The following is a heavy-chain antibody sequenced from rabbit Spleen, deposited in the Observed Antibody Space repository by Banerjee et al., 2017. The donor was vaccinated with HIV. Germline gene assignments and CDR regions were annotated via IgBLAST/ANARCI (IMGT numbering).Heavy chain of an antibody. Sequence: QLKETGGGLVQPGGSLKLSCKASGFIFSSTYWMTWVRQAPGRGLEWIGYIDPVFGVTYYATWVNGRFTISRDNARNTLFLQLNSLTAADTATYFCVREVAAKFNLWGPGPLVTVS. V-gene: IGHV1S7*01. CDR2: IDPVFGVT. D-gene: IGHD4-1*01. J-gene: IGHJ4*01. CDR1: GFIFSSTY. CDR3: VREVAAKFNL.